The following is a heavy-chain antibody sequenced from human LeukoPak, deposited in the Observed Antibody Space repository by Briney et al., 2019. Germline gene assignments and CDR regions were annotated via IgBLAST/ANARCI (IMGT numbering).Heavy chain of an antibody. D-gene: IGHD3-10*01. Sequence: GESLKISCKGSGYSFTSYWIGWVRQMPGKGLEWMGIIYPGDSDTRYSPSFQGQVTISADKSISTAYLQWSSLKASDTAMYYCARHVQDPITMVRGVVRSWFDPWGQGTLVTVSS. V-gene: IGHV5-51*01. J-gene: IGHJ5*02. CDR2: IYPGDSDT. CDR1: GYSFTSYW. CDR3: ARHVQDPITMVRGVVRSWFDP.